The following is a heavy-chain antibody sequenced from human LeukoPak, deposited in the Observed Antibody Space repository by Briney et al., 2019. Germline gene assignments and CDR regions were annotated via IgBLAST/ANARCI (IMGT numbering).Heavy chain of an antibody. Sequence: GGSLRLSCAASGFTFSSYWMSWVRQAPGKGLEWVAVIWYDGSNKYYADSVKGRFTISRDNSKNTLYLQMNSLRAEDTAVYYCARDQGITGTTTGFYYYYGMDVWGQGTTVTVSS. CDR3: ARDQGITGTTTGFYYYYGMDV. CDR1: GFTFSSYW. V-gene: IGHV3-33*08. CDR2: IWYDGSNK. J-gene: IGHJ6*02. D-gene: IGHD1-7*01.